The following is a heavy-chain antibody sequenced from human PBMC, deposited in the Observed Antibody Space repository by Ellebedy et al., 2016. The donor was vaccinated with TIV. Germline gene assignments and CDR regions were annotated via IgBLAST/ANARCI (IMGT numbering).Heavy chain of an antibody. V-gene: IGHV3-73*01. J-gene: IGHJ5*02. CDR3: TRATFDP. CDR1: GFTFSDST. Sequence: GGSLRLSXAASGFTFSDSTIHWVRQASRKGLEWVGRIRSKANNYATAYAAPLKGRSTISRDDSKNTAYLQMNSLKTEDTAVYYCTRATFDPWGQGTLVTVSS. CDR2: IRSKANNYAT.